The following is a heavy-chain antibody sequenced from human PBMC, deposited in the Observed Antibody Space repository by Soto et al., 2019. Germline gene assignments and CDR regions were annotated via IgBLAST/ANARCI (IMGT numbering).Heavy chain of an antibody. J-gene: IGHJ3*02. V-gene: IGHV1-69*13. D-gene: IGHD4-17*01. Sequence: SVKVSCKASGGTFSSYAISWVRQAPGQGLEWMGGIIPIFGTANYAQKFQGRVTITADESTSTAYMELSSLRSEDTAVYYCARSPDGDYDAFDIWGQGTMVTVSS. CDR1: GGTFSSYA. CDR2: IIPIFGTA. CDR3: ARSPDGDYDAFDI.